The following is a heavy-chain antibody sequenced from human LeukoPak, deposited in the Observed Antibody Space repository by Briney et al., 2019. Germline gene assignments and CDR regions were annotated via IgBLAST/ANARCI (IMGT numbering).Heavy chain of an antibody. J-gene: IGHJ6*04. V-gene: IGHV1-24*01. Sequence: GASVKVSCKVSGYTLTELSMHWVRQAPGKGLEWMGGFDPEDGETIYAQKFQGRVTVTEDTSTDTAYMELSSLRSEDTAVYYCAGGLGSYRYYYYGMDVWGKGTTVTVSS. CDR2: FDPEDGET. D-gene: IGHD3-10*01. CDR1: GYTLTELS. CDR3: AGGLGSYRYYYYGMDV.